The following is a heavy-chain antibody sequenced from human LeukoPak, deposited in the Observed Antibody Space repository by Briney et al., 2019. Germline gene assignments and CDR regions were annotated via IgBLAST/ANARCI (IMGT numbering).Heavy chain of an antibody. J-gene: IGHJ6*02. CDR1: GFTFSSYG. V-gene: IGHV3-30*18. D-gene: IGHD5-12*01. Sequence: GGSLRLSCAASGFTFSSYGMHWVRQAPGKGLEWVAVITYEGSNKFYADSVKGRFSISRDNAKNTLYLHLNSLRAEETAVYYCAKDLGAYGTRGSGMDVWGQGTTVTVSS. CDR3: AKDLGAYGTRGSGMDV. CDR2: ITYEGSNK.